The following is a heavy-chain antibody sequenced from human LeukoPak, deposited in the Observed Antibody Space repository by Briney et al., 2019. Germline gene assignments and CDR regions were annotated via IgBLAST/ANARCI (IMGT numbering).Heavy chain of an antibody. J-gene: IGHJ6*02. CDR1: GGSISSYY. D-gene: IGHD6-13*01. Sequence: SETLSLTCTVSGGSISSYYWSWIRQPPGKGLEWIGYIYYSGSTNYNPSLKSRVTISVDTSKNQFSLKLGSVTAADTAVYYCARVAGYASTYFYDMDVWGPGTTVTVSS. CDR2: IYYSGST. V-gene: IGHV4-59*01. CDR3: ARVAGYASTYFYDMDV.